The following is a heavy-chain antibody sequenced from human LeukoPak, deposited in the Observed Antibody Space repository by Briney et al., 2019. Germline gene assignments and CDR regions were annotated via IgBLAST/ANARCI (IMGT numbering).Heavy chain of an antibody. CDR2: IYTSGST. D-gene: IGHD1-1*01. CDR3: ARGRLGDCFDY. J-gene: IGHJ4*02. Sequence: SQTLSLTCTVSGGSISSGSYYWSWIQQPAGKGLEWIGRIYTSGSTNYNPSLKSRVTISVDTSKNQFSLKLSSVTAADTAVYYRARGRLGDCFDYWGQGTLVTVSS. V-gene: IGHV4-61*02. CDR1: GGSISSGSYY.